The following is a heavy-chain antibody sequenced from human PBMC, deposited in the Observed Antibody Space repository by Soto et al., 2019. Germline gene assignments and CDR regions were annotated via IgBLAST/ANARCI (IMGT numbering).Heavy chain of an antibody. CDR3: AASEDYYDSSGPPI. V-gene: IGHV3-30-3*01. D-gene: IGHD3-22*01. Sequence: LRLSCAASGFTFSSYAMHWVRQAPGKGLEWVAVISYDGSNKYYADSVKGRFTISRDNSKNTLYLQMNSLRAGDTAVYYCAASEDYYDSSGPPIWGQGTMVTVSS. CDR2: ISYDGSNK. CDR1: GFTFSSYA. J-gene: IGHJ3*02.